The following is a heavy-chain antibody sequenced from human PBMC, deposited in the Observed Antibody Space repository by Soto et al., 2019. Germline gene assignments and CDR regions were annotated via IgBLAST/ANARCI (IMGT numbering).Heavy chain of an antibody. V-gene: IGHV4-30-4*01. D-gene: IGHD3-22*01. J-gene: IGHJ5*02. CDR1: SGSIRSGDYY. CDR3: ARTPYYYDSSGSS. Sequence: QVQLQESGPGLVKPSQTLSLTCTVSSGSIRSGDYYWSWIRQPPGKGLEWIGYIYYSGSTYYNPSHKSRVTISVDTSKNQFSLKLSSVTAADTAVYYCARTPYYYDSSGSSLGQGTLVTVSS. CDR2: IYYSGST.